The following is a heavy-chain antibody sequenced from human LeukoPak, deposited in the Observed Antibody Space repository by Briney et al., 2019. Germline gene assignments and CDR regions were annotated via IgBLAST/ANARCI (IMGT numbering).Heavy chain of an antibody. D-gene: IGHD3-10*01. V-gene: IGHV3-30*18. J-gene: IGHJ4*02. CDR1: GFTFSSYG. CDR2: ISYDGSNK. Sequence: GGSLRLSCAASGFTFSSYGMHWVRQAPGKGLEWVAVISYDGSNKYYADSVKGRFTISRDNSKNTLYLQMDSLRAEDTAVYYCAKDRGRVRYYFDYWGQGTLVTVSS. CDR3: AKDRGRVRYYFDY.